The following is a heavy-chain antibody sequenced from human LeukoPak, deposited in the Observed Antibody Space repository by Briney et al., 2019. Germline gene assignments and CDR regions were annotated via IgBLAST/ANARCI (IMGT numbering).Heavy chain of an antibody. CDR1: GGSISSSSYY. CDR3: ARGTMGMATIDLLYYY. J-gene: IGHJ4*02. V-gene: IGHV4-39*07. CDR2: IYYSGST. Sequence: PSETLSLTCTVSGGSISSSSYYWGWIRQPPGKGLEWIGSIYYSGSTYYNPSLKSRVTISVDTSKNQFSLKLSSVTAADTAVYYCARGTMGMATIDLLYYYWGQGTLVTVSS. D-gene: IGHD5-24*01.